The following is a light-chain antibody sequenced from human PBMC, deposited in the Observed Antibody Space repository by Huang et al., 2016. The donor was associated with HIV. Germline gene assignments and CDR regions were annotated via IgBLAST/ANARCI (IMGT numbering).Light chain of an antibody. CDR1: QSVSSN. CDR3: QQYNNWPLT. Sequence: EIVMTQSPATLSVSPGERATLYCRASQSVSSNLAWYQQKPGQAPRLLIYGASTRATGIPARFSGSGSGTEFTLTISSLQSEEFAVYYCQQYNNWPLTFGGGTKVEIK. J-gene: IGKJ4*01. CDR2: GAS. V-gene: IGKV3-15*01.